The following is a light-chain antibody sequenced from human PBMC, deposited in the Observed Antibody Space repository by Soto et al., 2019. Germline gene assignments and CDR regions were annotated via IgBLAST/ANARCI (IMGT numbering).Light chain of an antibody. J-gene: IGKJ1*01. V-gene: IGKV3-20*01. CDR2: GAF. CDR1: QSVAKNY. CDR3: NQYASSPQT. Sequence: EIVLTQSPGTLSLSPGERATLSCRASQSVAKNYLAWYQHEPGQAPRLLIHGAFIRATGIADRFSGSGSGTAFTLTISRLEPEDFAVYSCNQYASSPQTFGQVTTV.